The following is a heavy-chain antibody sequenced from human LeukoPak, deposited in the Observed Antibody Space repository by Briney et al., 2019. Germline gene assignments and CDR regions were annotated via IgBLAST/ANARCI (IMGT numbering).Heavy chain of an antibody. CDR2: IYYSGST. CDR3: ARTSVLLWFGKPLYYFDY. CDR1: GGSISSSSYY. D-gene: IGHD3-10*01. V-gene: IGHV4-39*01. J-gene: IGHJ4*02. Sequence: SETLSLTCTVSGGSISSSSYYWGWIRQPPGKGLEWIGSIYYSGSTYYNPSLKSRVTISVDTSKNQFSLKLSSVTAADTAVYYCARTSVLLWFGKPLYYFDYWGQGTLVTVSS.